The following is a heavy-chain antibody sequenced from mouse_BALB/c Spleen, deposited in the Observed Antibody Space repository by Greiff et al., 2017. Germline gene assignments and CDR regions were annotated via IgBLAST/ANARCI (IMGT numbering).Heavy chain of an antibody. CDR2: ISYDGSN. CDR1: GYSITSGYY. Sequence: EVQLVESGPGLVKPSQSLSLTCSVTGYSITSGYYWNWIRQFPGNKLEWMGYISYDGSNNYNPSLKNRISITRDTSKNQFFLKLNSVTTEDTATYYCASWELFGDYWGQGTTLTVSS. J-gene: IGHJ2*01. D-gene: IGHD4-1*01. CDR3: ASWELFGDY. V-gene: IGHV3-6*02.